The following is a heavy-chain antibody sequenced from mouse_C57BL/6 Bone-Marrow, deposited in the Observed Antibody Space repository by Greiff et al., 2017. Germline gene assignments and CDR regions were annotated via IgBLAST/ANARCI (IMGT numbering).Heavy chain of an antibody. V-gene: IGHV1-69*01. Sequence: QVQLQQPGAELVMPGASVKLSCKASGYTFTSSWMHWVKPRPGQGLEWIGEIDPSASYTNYNHKFKGKATLTVDKSSSTAYMPLSSLTSEDSAVYYCAREAYYGSSYRDYGGQGTTLTVSS. CDR2: IDPSASYT. J-gene: IGHJ2*01. CDR3: AREAYYGSSYRDY. CDR1: GYTFTSSW. D-gene: IGHD1-1*01.